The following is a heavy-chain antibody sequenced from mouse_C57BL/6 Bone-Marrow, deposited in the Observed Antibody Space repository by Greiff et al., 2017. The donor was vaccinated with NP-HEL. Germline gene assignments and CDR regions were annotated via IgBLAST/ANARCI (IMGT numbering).Heavy chain of an antibody. CDR1: GFSLTSYA. Sequence: QVQLKQSGPGLVAPSQSLSITCTVSGFSLTSYAISWVRQPPGKGLEWLGVIWTGGGTNYNSALKSRLSISEDNSKSQVFLKMNSLQTDDTARYYCARNSWLLPHYYAMDYWGQGTSVTVSS. V-gene: IGHV2-9-1*01. CDR2: IWTGGGT. J-gene: IGHJ4*01. D-gene: IGHD2-3*01. CDR3: ARNSWLLPHYYAMDY.